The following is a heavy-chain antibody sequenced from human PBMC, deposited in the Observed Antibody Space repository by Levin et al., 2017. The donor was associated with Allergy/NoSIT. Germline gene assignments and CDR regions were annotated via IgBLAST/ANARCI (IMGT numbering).Heavy chain of an antibody. Sequence: KISCKASGGTFSSYAISWVRQAPGQGLEWMGGIIPIFGTANYAQKFQGRVTITADKSTSTAYMELSSLRSEDTAVYYCAGRLYYDFWSGYYTGDYYYYMDVWGKGTTVTVSS. J-gene: IGHJ6*03. D-gene: IGHD3-3*01. CDR2: IIPIFGTA. V-gene: IGHV1-69*06. CDR3: AGRLYYDFWSGYYTGDYYYYMDV. CDR1: GGTFSSYA.